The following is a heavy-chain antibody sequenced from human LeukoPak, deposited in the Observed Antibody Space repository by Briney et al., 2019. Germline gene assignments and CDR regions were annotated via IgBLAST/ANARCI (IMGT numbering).Heavy chain of an antibody. V-gene: IGHV3-53*01. D-gene: IGHD5-18*01. Sequence: GGSLRLSCAASGFTVSSNYMSWVRQAPGKGLEWVSVIYIGGSTYYADSVKGRFTISRDNSKNTLYLQMNSLRAEDTAVYYCARDLNRYGESDPWGQGTLVTVSS. CDR2: IYIGGST. CDR3: ARDLNRYGESDP. J-gene: IGHJ5*02. CDR1: GFTVSSNY.